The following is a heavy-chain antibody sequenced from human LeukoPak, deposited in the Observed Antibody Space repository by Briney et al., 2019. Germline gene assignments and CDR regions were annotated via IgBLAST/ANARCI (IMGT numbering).Heavy chain of an antibody. J-gene: IGHJ4*02. V-gene: IGHV4-38-2*02. CDR2: IYHSGST. D-gene: IGHD2-2*01. Sequence: ASETLSLTCTVSGYSISSGYYWGWIRQPPGKGLEWIGSIYHSGSTYYNPSPKSRVTISVDTSKNQFSLKLSSVTAADTAVYYCASGTVVPAAPWGYFDYWGQGTLVTVSS. CDR1: GYSISSGYY. CDR3: ASGTVVPAAPWGYFDY.